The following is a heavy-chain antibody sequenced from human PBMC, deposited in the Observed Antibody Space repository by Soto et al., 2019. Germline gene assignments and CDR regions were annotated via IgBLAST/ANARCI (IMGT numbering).Heavy chain of an antibody. J-gene: IGHJ6*02. CDR2: IRSRANTYAT. Sequence: EVQLVESGGGLVQPGESLKLSCAASGFTFSGSAMHWVRQASGKGLEWVGRIRSRANTYATAYAASLKGRFTISRDDSKNTTYLQMNSLKTEDTAVYYCRTPRGVDTAEEDSPWALSIWDRGVDVWGQGTTVTVSS. CDR3: RTPRGVDTAEEDSPWALSIWDRGVDV. V-gene: IGHV3-73*01. CDR1: GFTFSGSA. D-gene: IGHD5-18*01.